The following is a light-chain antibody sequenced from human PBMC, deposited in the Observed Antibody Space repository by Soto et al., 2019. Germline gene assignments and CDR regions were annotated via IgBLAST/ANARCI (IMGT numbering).Light chain of an antibody. CDR3: QRSSHWRT. CDR2: GAS. J-gene: IGKJ1*01. CDR1: QSIDSD. Sequence: EILMTQSPANVSVFPGERATLSCRASQSIDSDLAWYQQKPGHVPRLLIYGASTRATGVPDRFSGSGSGTEFTLTISRLQSDDFAVYYCQRSSHWRTFGPGTKVQIK. V-gene: IGKV3-15*01.